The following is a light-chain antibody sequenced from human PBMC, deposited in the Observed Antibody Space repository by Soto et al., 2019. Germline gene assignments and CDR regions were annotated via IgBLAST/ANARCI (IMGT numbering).Light chain of an antibody. CDR1: QSVSGTY. CDR3: QQCGSARWP. V-gene: IGKV3-20*01. CDR2: GAS. Sequence: EIVLTQSPGTLSLSPGERATLSCWASQSVSGTYLAWYQQKPGQAPRLLIYGASSRATGIPDRFSGSGSGTDFTLTISRLEPEDFEVYYCQQCGSARWPFGQGTKVEIK. J-gene: IGKJ1*01.